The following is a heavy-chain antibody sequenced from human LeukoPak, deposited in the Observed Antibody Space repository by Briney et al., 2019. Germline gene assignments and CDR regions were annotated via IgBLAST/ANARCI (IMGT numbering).Heavy chain of an antibody. Sequence: SETLSLTCAVYGGSFSGYYWSWIRQPPGKGLEWIGEINHSGSTNYNPSLKSRVTISVDTSKNQFSLKLSSVTAADTAVYYCARGTGFDYWGQGTLVTVSS. CDR2: INHSGST. V-gene: IGHV4-34*01. CDR1: GGSFSGYY. J-gene: IGHJ4*02. D-gene: IGHD3-9*01. CDR3: ARGTGFDY.